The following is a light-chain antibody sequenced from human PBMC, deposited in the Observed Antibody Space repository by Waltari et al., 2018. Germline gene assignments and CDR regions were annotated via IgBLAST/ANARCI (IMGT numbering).Light chain of an antibody. V-gene: IGKV4-1*01. CDR2: LSS. Sequence: DIVMTQSPDFLGVSLGERSTINCRSNQTSFYRSNNKNYVSWYQQRPGQPPKLLLYLSSTREYGGPDRFSGSGSGTDFTLTISSLQAEDVAVYYCQQYFDTPWTFGQGTKVDIK. CDR1: QTSFYRSNNKNY. CDR3: QQYFDTPWT. J-gene: IGKJ1*01.